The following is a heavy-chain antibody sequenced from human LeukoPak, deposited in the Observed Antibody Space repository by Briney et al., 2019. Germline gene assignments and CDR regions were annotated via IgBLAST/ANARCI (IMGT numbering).Heavy chain of an antibody. D-gene: IGHD3-3*01. CDR1: GYTFTSYD. CDR3: ARGGGYDFWSGYLGLGPPGGPGAFDY. CDR2: RNPNSGNT. J-gene: IGHJ4*02. Sequence: ASVKVSCKASGYTFTSYDINWVRQATGQGLEWMGGRNPNSGNTGYAQKFQGRVTMTRNTSISTAYMELSSLRSEDTAVYYCARGGGYDFWSGYLGLGPPGGPGAFDYWGQGTLVTVSS. V-gene: IGHV1-8*01.